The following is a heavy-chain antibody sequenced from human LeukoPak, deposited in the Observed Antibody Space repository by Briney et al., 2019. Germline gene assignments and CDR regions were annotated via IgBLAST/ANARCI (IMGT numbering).Heavy chain of an antibody. CDR3: ARDHNGPYTFDY. CDR2: ISSSGTTI. V-gene: IGHV3-48*03. D-gene: IGHD2-2*02. J-gene: IGHJ4*02. CDR1: GFTFSNYE. Sequence: GGSLRLSCAASGFTFSNYEMNWVRQAPGKGLEWVSYISSSGTTIYYADSVKGRFTISRDNAKNSLSLQMDSLKVEDTAVYYCARDHNGPYTFDYWGQGTLVTVSS.